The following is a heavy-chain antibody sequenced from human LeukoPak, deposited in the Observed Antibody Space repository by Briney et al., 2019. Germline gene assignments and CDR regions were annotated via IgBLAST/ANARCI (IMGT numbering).Heavy chain of an antibody. CDR1: GFTFSSYA. D-gene: IGHD5-12*01. CDR2: ISYDGSNK. CDR3: ARDYDASFDY. J-gene: IGHJ4*02. Sequence: GGSLRLSCAASGFTFSSYAMHWVRQAPGKGLERVAVISYDGSNKYYADSVKGRFTISRDNSKNTLYLQMNSLRAEDTAVYYCARDYDASFDYWGQGTLVTVSS. V-gene: IGHV3-30*04.